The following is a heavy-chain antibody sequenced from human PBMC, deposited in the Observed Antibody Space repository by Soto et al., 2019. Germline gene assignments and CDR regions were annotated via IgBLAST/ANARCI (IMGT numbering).Heavy chain of an antibody. CDR2: ISSNGGST. Sequence: GGSLRLSCSASGCTFISYAMHWVRQAPGKGLEYVSAISSNGGSTYYADSVKGRFTISRDNSKNTLYLQMSSLRAEDTAVYYCVKDHQYSSGWSHWGQGTLVTVSS. V-gene: IGHV3-64D*08. J-gene: IGHJ4*02. CDR3: VKDHQYSSGWSH. D-gene: IGHD6-19*01. CDR1: GCTFISYA.